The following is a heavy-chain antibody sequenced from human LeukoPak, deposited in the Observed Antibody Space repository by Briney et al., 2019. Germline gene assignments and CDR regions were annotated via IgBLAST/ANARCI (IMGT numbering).Heavy chain of an antibody. CDR1: GFTFSDYR. J-gene: IGHJ4*02. CDR3: AKDVERLDYFDY. V-gene: IGHV3-30*18. D-gene: IGHD3-9*01. Sequence: GGSLRLSCAASGFTFSDYRMHWVRQAPGKGLEWVAVMSYEGTNKYYADSVKGRFTISRDNSKNTLYLQMNSLRAEDTAVYYCAKDVERLDYFDYCGQGTLVTVSS. CDR2: MSYEGTNK.